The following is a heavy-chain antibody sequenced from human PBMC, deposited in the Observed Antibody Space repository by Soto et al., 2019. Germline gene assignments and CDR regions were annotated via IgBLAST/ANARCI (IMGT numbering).Heavy chain of an antibody. CDR1: GFSLSTSGVG. CDR2: IYWDDDK. V-gene: IGHV2-5*02. CDR3: AHSPGGILVAGRPFHV. Sequence: QITLKESGPTLVKPTQTLTLTCTFSGFSLSTSGVGVGWIRQPPGKALEWLAVIYWDDDKRYSPSLKTRLAITKDTSKNRVVLTMTTLDPVDTATYFCAHSPGGILVAGRPFHVWGQGTLVTVSS. D-gene: IGHD6-19*01. J-gene: IGHJ3*01.